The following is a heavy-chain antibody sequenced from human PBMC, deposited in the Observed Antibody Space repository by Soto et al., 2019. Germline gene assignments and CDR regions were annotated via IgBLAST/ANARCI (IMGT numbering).Heavy chain of an antibody. J-gene: IGHJ4*02. D-gene: IGHD2-21*01. V-gene: IGHV4-31*03. CDR2: IHFSGET. CDR3: ARDQGGDLDY. CDR1: GASIGRGGYY. Sequence: QVQLQESGPGLMKPSQTLSLTCTVSGASIGRGGYYWTWIRQHPGKALEWMGHIHFSGETNYNPSLRGRLTMSIDTSTNQFSLTLAAVTAADTAMYYCARDQGGDLDYWGQGTLVTVSS.